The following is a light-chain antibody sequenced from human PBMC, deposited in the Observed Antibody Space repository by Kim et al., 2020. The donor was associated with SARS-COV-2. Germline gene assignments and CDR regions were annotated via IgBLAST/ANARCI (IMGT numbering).Light chain of an antibody. V-gene: IGKV1-6*01. J-gene: IGKJ2*01. Sequence: SASVGERFTITGRASQGIRNELGWYQQIPEKAPNFQFYAASSLESGVPSRFSGSGSDTDFTLTISSLQPEDFATYYCLQDYNYPRTFGQGTKLEI. CDR2: AAS. CDR1: QGIRNE. CDR3: LQDYNYPRT.